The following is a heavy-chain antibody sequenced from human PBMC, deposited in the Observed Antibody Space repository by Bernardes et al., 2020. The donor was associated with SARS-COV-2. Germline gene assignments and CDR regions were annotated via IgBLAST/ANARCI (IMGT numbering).Heavy chain of an antibody. CDR1: GFTLSSHA. D-gene: IGHD1-26*01. V-gene: IGHV3-53*01. Sequence: GWSLRLSCVASGFTLSSHAMSWVRQAPGKGLECVSVIFRSGRTYFADSVKGRFTISRDDSKNTLFLQMNRLRVEDTAIYYCARDVEGYSGSTPGLWGQGTMVTVSS. CDR3: ARDVEGYSGSTPGL. CDR2: IFRSGRT. J-gene: IGHJ3*01.